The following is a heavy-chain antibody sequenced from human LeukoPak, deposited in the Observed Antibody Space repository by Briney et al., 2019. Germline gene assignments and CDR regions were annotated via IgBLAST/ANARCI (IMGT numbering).Heavy chain of an antibody. V-gene: IGHV3-23*01. CDR2: ISSSGGST. J-gene: IGHJ4*02. Sequence: PGGSLRLSCAASGLHFSGTAMSWVRQAPGKGLEWVSAISSSGGSTYYADSVKGRFTISRDNSKNTLFLQMNSLRAEDTAVYYCAKGESNWDYYFDYWGQGTLVTVSS. D-gene: IGHD7-27*01. CDR3: AKGESNWDYYFDY. CDR1: GLHFSGTA.